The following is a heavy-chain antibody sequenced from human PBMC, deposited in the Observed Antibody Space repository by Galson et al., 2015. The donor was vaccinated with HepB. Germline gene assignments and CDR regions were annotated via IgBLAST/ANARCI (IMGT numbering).Heavy chain of an antibody. Sequence: SLRLSCAVSGFIFDDHAMHWVRQAPGKGLEWVSSISWNSGNIAYADSVKGRFTIFRDNAKKFLSLQMSSLRTEDTALYYCVKDGGLSSSTNQYGMDIWGQGTTVTVSS. CDR2: ISWNSGNI. J-gene: IGHJ6*02. CDR1: GFIFDDHA. V-gene: IGHV3-9*01. D-gene: IGHD2-2*01. CDR3: VKDGGLSSSTNQYGMDI.